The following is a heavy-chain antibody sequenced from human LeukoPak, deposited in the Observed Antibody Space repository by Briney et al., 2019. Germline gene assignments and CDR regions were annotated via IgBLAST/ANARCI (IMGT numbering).Heavy chain of an antibody. V-gene: IGHV4-59*08. CDR2: IYDSGST. D-gene: IGHD3-10*01. CDR1: GGSISSSY. Sequence: SETLSLTCTVSGGSISSSYCNWIRHPPGKGLEWIGYIYDSGSTNYNPSLKSRVTLSVDTSKNQISLKLSSVTAADTAVYYCARSVTMVRGVNDAFDIWGQGTMVTVSS. J-gene: IGHJ3*02. CDR3: ARSVTMVRGVNDAFDI.